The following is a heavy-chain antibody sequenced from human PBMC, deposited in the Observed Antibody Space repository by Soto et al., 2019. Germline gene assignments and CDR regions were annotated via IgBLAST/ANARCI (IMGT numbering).Heavy chain of an antibody. V-gene: IGHV3-23*01. CDR2: ISGSGGST. D-gene: IGHD2-2*01. J-gene: IGHJ6*02. CDR1: GFTFSSYA. CDR3: GKDVTRTSCYFCGMDV. Sequence: GGSLRLSCAASGFTFSSYAMSWVRQAPGKGLEWVSAISGSGGSTYYADSVKGRFTISRDNSKNTLYLQMNSLRAEDTAVYYCGKDVTRTSCYFCGMDVGGQGTTVTVSS.